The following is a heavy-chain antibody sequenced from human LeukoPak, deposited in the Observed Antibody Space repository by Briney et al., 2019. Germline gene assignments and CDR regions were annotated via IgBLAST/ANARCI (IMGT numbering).Heavy chain of an antibody. V-gene: IGHV4-39*01. D-gene: IGHD2-21*02. J-gene: IGHJ4*02. CDR1: GGSINSANFY. Sequence: SETLSLTCTVSGGSINSANFYWGWIRQPPGKGLEWVGSIYYSGYTYYNPSLKSRLTMSVDTSKNQFSLKLTSVTAADTAVYYCARHDPLQHRYFDSWGQGTLVTVSS. CDR3: ARHDPLQHRYFDS. CDR2: IYYSGYT.